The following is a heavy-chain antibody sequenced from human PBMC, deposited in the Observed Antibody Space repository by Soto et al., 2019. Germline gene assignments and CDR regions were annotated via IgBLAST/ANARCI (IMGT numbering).Heavy chain of an antibody. CDR2: IIPILGIA. V-gene: IGHV1-69*02. J-gene: IGHJ4*02. Sequence: GASVKVSCKASGGTFSSYTISWVRQAPGQGLEWMGRIIPILGIANYAQKFQGRVTITADKSTSTAYMELSSLRSEDTAVYYCARFIAVAGYGFDYWGQGTLVTVSS. CDR3: ARFIAVAGYGFDY. D-gene: IGHD6-19*01. CDR1: GGTFSSYT.